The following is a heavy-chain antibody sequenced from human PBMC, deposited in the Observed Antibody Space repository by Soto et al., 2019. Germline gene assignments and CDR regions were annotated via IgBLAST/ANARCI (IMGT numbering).Heavy chain of an antibody. CDR3: ARSRDGYSFYFYYGMDV. CDR1: GFTFANCD. V-gene: IGHV3-30*03. CDR2: ILHDGSAE. J-gene: IGHJ6*02. D-gene: IGHD4-4*01. Sequence: GGSLRRSCAASGFTFANCDKHWGRQAPGKGLEWMALILHDGSAEYYADSVKGRFTISRDNSKSTLYLQVNSLSAEDTGVYYCARSRDGYSFYFYYGMDVWGQGTTVTVSS.